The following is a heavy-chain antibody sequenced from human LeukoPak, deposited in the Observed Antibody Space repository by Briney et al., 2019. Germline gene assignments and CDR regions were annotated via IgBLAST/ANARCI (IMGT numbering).Heavy chain of an antibody. CDR2: IYYSGST. J-gene: IGHJ4*02. CDR3: ARESGLVDY. V-gene: IGHV4-39*07. D-gene: IGHD3-10*01. CDR1: GGSISSSSYY. Sequence: SETLSLTCTVSGGSISSSSYYWGWILQPPGKGLEWIGSIYYSGSTYYNPSLKSRVTISVDTSKNQFSLKLSSVTAADTAVYYCARESGLVDYWGQGTLVTVSS.